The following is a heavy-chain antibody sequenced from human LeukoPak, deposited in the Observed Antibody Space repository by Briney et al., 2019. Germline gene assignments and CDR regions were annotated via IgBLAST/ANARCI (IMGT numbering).Heavy chain of an antibody. CDR3: ARRVVVHEKNWFDP. CDR2: INHSRST. D-gene: IGHD2-15*01. V-gene: IGHV4-34*01. J-gene: IGHJ5*02. Sequence: SETLSLTCAVYGGSFSGYYWSWIRQPPGKGLEWIGEINHSRSTNYNPSLKSRVTISVDTSKNQFPLKLSSVTAADTAVYYCARRVVVHEKNWFDPWGQGTLVTVSS. CDR1: GGSFSGYY.